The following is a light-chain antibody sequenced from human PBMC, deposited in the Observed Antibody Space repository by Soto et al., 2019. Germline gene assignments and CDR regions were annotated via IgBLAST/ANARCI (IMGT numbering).Light chain of an antibody. V-gene: IGKV4-1*01. J-gene: IGKJ1*01. CDR3: QKYYRTPWT. CDR2: WAS. CDR1: QSVLYSSNNKNY. Sequence: DIVMTQSPDSLAVSLGERATINCKSSQSVLYSSNNKNYLAWYQQKPGQTPKLLIYWASTRESGVPDRFSGSGSGTDFTLTISSQQAEDVAVYYCQKYYRTPWTLGQGTKVEIK.